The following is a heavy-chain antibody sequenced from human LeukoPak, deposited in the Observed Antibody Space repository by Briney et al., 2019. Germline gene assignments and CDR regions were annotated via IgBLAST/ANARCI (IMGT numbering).Heavy chain of an antibody. D-gene: IGHD2-2*01. CDR2: INSDGTST. CDR1: GFTFSSYW. CDR3: TRGGVPAVSDY. V-gene: IGHV3-74*01. J-gene: IGHJ4*02. Sequence: GGSLRLSCAASGFTFSSYWMHWVRQAPGKGLVWVSRINSDGTSTGYADSVKGRFTISRDNAKNTVYLQMDSLRAEDTAVYYCTRGGVPAVSDYWGQGTLVTVSP.